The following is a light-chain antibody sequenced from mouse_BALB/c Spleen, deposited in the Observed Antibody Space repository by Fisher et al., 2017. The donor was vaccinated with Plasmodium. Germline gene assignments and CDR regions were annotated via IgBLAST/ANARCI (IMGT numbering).Light chain of an antibody. Sequence: VMTQSPLTLSVTIGQPASISCKSSQSLLDSNGKTYLNWLLQRPGQSPKRLISLVSELDSGVPDRFTGSGSGTDFTLKISRVEAEDLGVYYCFQGSHVPLTFGAGTKLELK. CDR2: LVS. V-gene: IGKV1-135*01. J-gene: IGKJ5*01. CDR1: QSLLDSNGKTY. CDR3: FQGSHVPLT.